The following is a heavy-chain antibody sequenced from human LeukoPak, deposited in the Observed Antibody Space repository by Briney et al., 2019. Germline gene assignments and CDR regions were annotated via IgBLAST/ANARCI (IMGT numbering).Heavy chain of an antibody. Sequence: PGGSLRLSCAASGFTFSSYAMHWVRQAPGKGLEWVAVISYDGSNKYYADSVKGRFTTSRDNSKNTLYLQMNSLRAEDTAVYYCARDQGNPWYYYDSSGPPLDYWGQGTLVTVSS. CDR1: GFTFSSYA. CDR2: ISYDGSNK. V-gene: IGHV3-30-3*01. D-gene: IGHD3-22*01. J-gene: IGHJ4*02. CDR3: ARDQGNPWYYYDSSGPPLDY.